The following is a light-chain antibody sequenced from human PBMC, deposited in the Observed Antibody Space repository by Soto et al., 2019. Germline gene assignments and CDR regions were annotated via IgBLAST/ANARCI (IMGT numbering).Light chain of an antibody. V-gene: IGKV3-20*01. Sequence: EIVLTQSPGTLSLSPGERATLSCRASQSVSNNYLAWYQQKPGQAPRLPIYGSSSRATGTPDRFSGSGSGTDFTLTVSRLEPEDFAVYYCQQYGSSPRTFGQGTKVDIK. CDR2: GSS. CDR1: QSVSNNY. J-gene: IGKJ1*01. CDR3: QQYGSSPRT.